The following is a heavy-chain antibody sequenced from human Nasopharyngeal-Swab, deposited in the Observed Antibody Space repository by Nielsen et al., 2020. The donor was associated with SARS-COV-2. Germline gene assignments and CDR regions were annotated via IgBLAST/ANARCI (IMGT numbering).Heavy chain of an antibody. Sequence: GESLKISCTTSGFTFNTYSMNWVRQAPGKGPEWLSYISSSSGTIYYADSVKGRFTISRDNAKNSLYLQMNSLRDEDTAVYYCARDPNGSYYFRPDAFDIWDQGIMVIVSS. CDR1: GFTFNTYS. J-gene: IGHJ3*02. CDR3: ARDPNGSYYFRPDAFDI. D-gene: IGHD1-26*01. V-gene: IGHV3-48*02. CDR2: ISSSSGTI.